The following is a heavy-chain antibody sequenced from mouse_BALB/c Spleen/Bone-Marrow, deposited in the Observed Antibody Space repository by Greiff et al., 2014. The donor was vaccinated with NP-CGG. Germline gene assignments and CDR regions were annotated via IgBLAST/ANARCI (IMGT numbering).Heavy chain of an antibody. V-gene: IGHV1-69*02. Sequence: QVQLQQPGAELVRPGASVKLSCKASGYTFTSYWINWVKQRPGQGLEWIGNICPSDSYTNYNQKFKDKATLTVDKSSSTAYMQLSSPTSEDSAVYYCTRGDYYGSSSFAYWGQGTLVTVSA. CDR2: ICPSDSYT. CDR3: TRGDYYGSSSFAY. J-gene: IGHJ3*01. D-gene: IGHD1-1*01. CDR1: GYTFTSYW.